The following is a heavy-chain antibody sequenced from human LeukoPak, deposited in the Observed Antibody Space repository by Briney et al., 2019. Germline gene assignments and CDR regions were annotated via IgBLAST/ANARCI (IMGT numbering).Heavy chain of an antibody. J-gene: IGHJ4*02. V-gene: IGHV3-7*01. D-gene: IGHD2-15*01. Sequence: GGSLRLSCAASRFPFSKYWMSWVRQAPGKGLVWVANINQDGSEKFYVDSVKGRFTISRDNAKNSLYLQFNSLRAEDTAVYYCARERASGYCSGGGCYGYFDYWGQGTLVIVSS. CDR1: RFPFSKYW. CDR2: INQDGSEK. CDR3: ARERASGYCSGGGCYGYFDY.